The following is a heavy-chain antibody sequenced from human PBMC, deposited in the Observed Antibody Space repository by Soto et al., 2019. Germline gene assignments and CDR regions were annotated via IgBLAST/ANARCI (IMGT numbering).Heavy chain of an antibody. J-gene: IGHJ4*02. CDR1: GFTVSSNY. D-gene: IGHD6-13*01. Sequence: GGSLRLSCAASGFTVSSNYMSWVRQAPGKGLERDSVIYSGGSTYYADSVKGRFTISRHNSKNTLYLQMNSLRAEDTAVYYCARDLTPYSSSWSRDYWGQGTLVTVSS. CDR2: IYSGGST. CDR3: ARDLTPYSSSWSRDY. V-gene: IGHV3-53*04.